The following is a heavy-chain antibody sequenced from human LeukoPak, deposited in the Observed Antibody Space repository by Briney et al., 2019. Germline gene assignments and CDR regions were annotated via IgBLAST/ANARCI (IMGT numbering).Heavy chain of an antibody. Sequence: GGSLRLSCAASGLTFSRYWMHWVRQAPGKGLVWVSRINSDGTSTNYADSVKGRFTISRDNAKNTVYLQMNSLRAEDTAVYYCARDLTTDYFDCWGQGTLVTVSS. V-gene: IGHV3-74*01. CDR1: GLTFSRYW. CDR2: INSDGTST. D-gene: IGHD3-9*01. J-gene: IGHJ4*02. CDR3: ARDLTTDYFDC.